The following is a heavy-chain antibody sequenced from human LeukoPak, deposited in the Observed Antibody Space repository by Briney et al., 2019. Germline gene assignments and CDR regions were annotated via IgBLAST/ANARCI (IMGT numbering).Heavy chain of an antibody. CDR3: AKVPSYDYSGSTRGSIDF. CDR1: GGSISSYY. V-gene: IGHV4-59*01. Sequence: SETLSLTCTVSGGSISSYYWSWIRQPPGKGLEWIGYIWYSGITNYNPSLKSRLTISVDTSKNQFSLKLSSVTAADTAVYYCAKVPSYDYSGSTRGSIDFWGQGTLVTVSS. D-gene: IGHD3-22*01. CDR2: IWYSGIT. J-gene: IGHJ4*02.